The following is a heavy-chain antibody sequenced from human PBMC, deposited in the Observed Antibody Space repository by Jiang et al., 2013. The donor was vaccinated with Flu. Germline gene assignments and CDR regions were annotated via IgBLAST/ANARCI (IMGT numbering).Heavy chain of an antibody. Sequence: LLKPSETLSLTCTVSGYSISSGYYWGWIRQPPGKGLEWIGSIYHSGSTYYNPSLKSRVTISVDTSKNQFSLKLSSVTAADTAVYYCARDYGDSNWFDPWGQGTPGHRLL. CDR1: GYSISSGYY. CDR3: ARDYGDSNWFDP. D-gene: IGHD4-17*01. V-gene: IGHV4-38-2*02. CDR2: IYHSGST. J-gene: IGHJ5*02.